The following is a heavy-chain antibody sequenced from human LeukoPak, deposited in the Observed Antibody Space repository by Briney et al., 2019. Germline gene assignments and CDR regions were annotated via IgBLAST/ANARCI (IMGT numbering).Heavy chain of an antibody. Sequence: GGSLRLSCAASGFTFSSYGMHWVRQAPGKGLEWVTFIRYDGSNKYYADSVKGRFTISRDNSKNTLFLQMNSLRAEDTAMYYCARAMGAQLPPLRWGQGTLVTVSS. CDR2: IRYDGSNK. D-gene: IGHD2-2*01. CDR3: ARAMGAQLPPLR. CDR1: GFTFSSYG. J-gene: IGHJ4*02. V-gene: IGHV3-30*02.